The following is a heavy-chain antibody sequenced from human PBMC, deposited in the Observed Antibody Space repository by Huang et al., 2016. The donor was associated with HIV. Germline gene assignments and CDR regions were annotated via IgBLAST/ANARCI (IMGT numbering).Heavy chain of an antibody. CDR3: AKNPSITAVDSDYYYYYMDV. Sequence: EVQLVESGGGLVQPGGSLRLSCAASGFTFRNHWMHWVRQAPGKGLEGVSRIKSDGRETSHADSVKGRFTISRDNAQNTVHLHMNSLRAEDTAVYFCAKNPSITAVDSDYYYYYMDVWGKGTTVTVS. CDR1: GFTFRNHW. V-gene: IGHV3-74*01. J-gene: IGHJ6*03. D-gene: IGHD6-13*01. CDR2: IKSDGRET.